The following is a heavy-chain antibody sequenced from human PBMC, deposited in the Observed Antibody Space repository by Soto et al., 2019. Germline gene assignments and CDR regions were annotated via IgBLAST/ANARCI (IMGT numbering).Heavy chain of an antibody. J-gene: IGHJ3*02. CDR2: ISSSSSYI. D-gene: IGHD6-25*01. V-gene: IGHV3-21*01. CDR1: GFTFSSYS. CDR3: ARDIRAAPYAFDI. Sequence: GGSLRLSCAASGFTFSSYSMNWVRQAPGKGLEWVSSISSSSSYIYYADSVKGRFTISRDNAKNSLYLQMNSLRAEDTAVYYCARDIRAAPYAFDIWGQGTMVTVSS.